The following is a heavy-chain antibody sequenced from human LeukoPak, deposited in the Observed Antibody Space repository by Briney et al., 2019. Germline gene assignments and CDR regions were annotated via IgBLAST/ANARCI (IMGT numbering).Heavy chain of an antibody. CDR2: ISWNSGSI. Sequence: GGSLRLSCAASGFTFDDYAMHWVRQAPGKGLEWVSGISWNSGSIGYADSVKGRFTISRDNSKNTLYLQMNSLRAEDTAVYYCARDPARIYYYYYMDVWGKGTTVTVSS. J-gene: IGHJ6*03. CDR3: ARDPARIYYYYYMDV. V-gene: IGHV3-9*01. CDR1: GFTFDDYA.